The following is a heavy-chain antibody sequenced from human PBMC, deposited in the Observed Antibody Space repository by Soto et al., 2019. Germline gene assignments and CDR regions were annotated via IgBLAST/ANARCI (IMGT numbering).Heavy chain of an antibody. V-gene: IGHV4-31*03. J-gene: IGHJ2*01. D-gene: IGHD6-19*01. CDR3: ARDPRSGWYRYFDL. CDR2: IYYSGST. Sequence: SETLSLTCTVSGGTISSGGYYWSWIRQHPGKGLEWIGYIYYSGSTYYNPSLKSRVTISVDTSKNQFSLKLSSVTAADTAVYYCARDPRSGWYRYFDLWGRGTLVTVSS. CDR1: GGTISSGGYY.